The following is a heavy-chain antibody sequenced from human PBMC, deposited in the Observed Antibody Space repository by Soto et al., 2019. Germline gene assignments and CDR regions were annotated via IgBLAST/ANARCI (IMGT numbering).Heavy chain of an antibody. CDR1: GFTFSSYG. CDR3: AKDTAMVTYYYYGMDV. D-gene: IGHD5-18*01. J-gene: IGHJ6*02. CDR2: ISYDGSNK. V-gene: IGHV3-30*18. Sequence: QVQLVESGGGVVQPGRSLRLSCAASGFTFSSYGMHWVRQAPGKGLEWVAVISYDGSNKYYADSVKGRFTISRDNXKXXLYLQMNSLRAEDTAVYYCAKDTAMVTYYYYGMDVWGQGTTVTVSS.